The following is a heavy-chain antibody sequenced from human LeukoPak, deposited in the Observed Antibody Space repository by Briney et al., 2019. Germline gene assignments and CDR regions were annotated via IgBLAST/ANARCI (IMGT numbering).Heavy chain of an antibody. V-gene: IGHV4-59*01. CDR2: IYYSGST. J-gene: IGHJ3*02. D-gene: IGHD5-18*01. CDR1: GASISSYY. Sequence: KPSETLSLTCTVSGASISSYYWTWIRQPPGKGLEWIGYIYYSGSTNYNPSLKSRVTISVDTSKNQFSLKLSSVTAADTAVHYCARSGYREGADALDIWGLGTMVTVSS. CDR3: ARSGYREGADALDI.